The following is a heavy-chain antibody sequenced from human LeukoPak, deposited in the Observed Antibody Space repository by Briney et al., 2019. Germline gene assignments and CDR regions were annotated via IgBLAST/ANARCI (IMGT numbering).Heavy chain of an antibody. CDR1: GYTLTELS. D-gene: IGHD3-9*01. J-gene: IGHJ6*04. CDR2: FDPEDGET. V-gene: IGHV1-24*01. Sequence: ASVKVSCKVSGYTLTELSMHWVRQAPGKGLEWMGGFDPEDGETIYAQKFQGRVTMTEDTSTGTAYMELSSLRSEDTAVYYCATAAILTNYYYYGMDVWGKGTTVTVSS. CDR3: ATAAILTNYYYYGMDV.